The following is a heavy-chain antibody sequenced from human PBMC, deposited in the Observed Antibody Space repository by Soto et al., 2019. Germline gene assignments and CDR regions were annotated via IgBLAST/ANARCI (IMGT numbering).Heavy chain of an antibody. CDR2: IIPVFGTP. V-gene: IGHV1-69*13. CDR3: ARGDATKIIVTTYYGLDV. CDR1: GGTFSSYT. D-gene: IGHD3-22*01. J-gene: IGHJ6*02. Sequence: SVKVSCKASGGTFSSYTISWVRQAPGQGLEWMGGIIPVFGTPHYAQKFQDRVTITADESTSTVYMEVSSLTSEDTAVYYCARGDATKIIVTTYYGLDVWGQGTTVTVSS.